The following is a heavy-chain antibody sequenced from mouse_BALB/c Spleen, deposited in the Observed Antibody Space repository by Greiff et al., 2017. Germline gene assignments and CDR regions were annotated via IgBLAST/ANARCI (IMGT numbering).Heavy chain of an antibody. Sequence: EVQLVESGGGLVQPGGSRKLSCAASGFTFSSFGMHWVRQAPEKGLEWVAYISSGSSTIYYADTVKGRFTISRDNPKNTLFLQMTSLRSEDTAMYYCARRYDGNYAMDYWGQGTSVTVSS. D-gene: IGHD2-14*01. CDR1: GFTFSSFG. CDR3: ARRYDGNYAMDY. CDR2: ISSGSSTI. J-gene: IGHJ4*01. V-gene: IGHV5-17*02.